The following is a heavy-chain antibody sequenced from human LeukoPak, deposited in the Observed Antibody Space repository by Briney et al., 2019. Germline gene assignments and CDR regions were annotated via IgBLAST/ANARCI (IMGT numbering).Heavy chain of an antibody. CDR1: GGSFSGYF. Sequence: PSETLSLTCTVHGGSFSGYFWSWIRQAPGKGLEWIGEISHVGTTNFNPSLQSRVTISVDTSKNQFSLKLSSVTAADTAVYYCARDLDYWGQGTLVTVSS. CDR3: ARDLDY. V-gene: IGHV4-34*01. J-gene: IGHJ4*02. CDR2: ISHVGTT.